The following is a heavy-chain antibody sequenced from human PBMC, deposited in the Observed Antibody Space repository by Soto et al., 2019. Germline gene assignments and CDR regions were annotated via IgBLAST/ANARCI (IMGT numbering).Heavy chain of an antibody. Sequence: PGGSLGLSCAASGFTFSSYEMNWVRQAPGKALEWVSYISSSGSTIYYADSVKGRFTISRDNAKNSLYLQMNSLRAEDTAVYYCARERVRGVIIDYYYYYGMDVWGQGTTVTVSS. CDR1: GFTFSSYE. D-gene: IGHD3-10*01. CDR2: ISSSGSTI. J-gene: IGHJ6*02. CDR3: ARERVRGVIIDYYYYYGMDV. V-gene: IGHV3-48*03.